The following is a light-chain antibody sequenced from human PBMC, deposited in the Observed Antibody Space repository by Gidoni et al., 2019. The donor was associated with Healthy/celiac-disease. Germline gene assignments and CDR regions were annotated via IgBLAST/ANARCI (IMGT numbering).Light chain of an antibody. V-gene: IGKV3-20*01. Sequence: ETVLTQPPGTLSLSPGERATLSCRASQSVSSSYLAWYQQKPGQAPRLLIYGASSRATGIPDRFSGSGSGTDFTLTISRLEPEDFAVYYCQQYGSSPALTFGGGTKVEIK. CDR1: QSVSSSY. CDR3: QQYGSSPALT. CDR2: GAS. J-gene: IGKJ4*01.